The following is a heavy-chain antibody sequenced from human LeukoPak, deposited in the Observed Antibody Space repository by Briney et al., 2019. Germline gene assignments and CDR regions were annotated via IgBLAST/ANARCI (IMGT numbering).Heavy chain of an antibody. CDR3: AKGSGNGYGSGPFDY. V-gene: IGHV3-23*01. D-gene: IGHD3-10*01. CDR1: GFTFSSYA. Sequence: QTGGSLRLSCAASGFTFSSYAMSWVRQAPGKGLEWVSAISGSGGSTYYADSVKGHFTISRDNSKNTLYLQMNSLRAEDTAIYFCAKGSGNGYGSGPFDYWGQGTLVTVSS. J-gene: IGHJ4*02. CDR2: ISGSGGST.